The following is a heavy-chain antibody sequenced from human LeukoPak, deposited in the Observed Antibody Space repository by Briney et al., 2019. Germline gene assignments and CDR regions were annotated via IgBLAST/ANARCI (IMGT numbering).Heavy chain of an antibody. CDR2: INHSGST. J-gene: IGHJ2*01. V-gene: IGHV4-4*02. CDR1: GGSINIDNW. Sequence: SETLSLTCAVSGGSINIDNWWSWVRQPPGKGLEWIGEINHSGSTNYNPSLKSRVTISVDTSKNQFSLKLSSVTAADTAVYYCARCSSGWYDWYFDLWGRGTLVTVSS. CDR3: ARCSSGWYDWYFDL. D-gene: IGHD6-19*01.